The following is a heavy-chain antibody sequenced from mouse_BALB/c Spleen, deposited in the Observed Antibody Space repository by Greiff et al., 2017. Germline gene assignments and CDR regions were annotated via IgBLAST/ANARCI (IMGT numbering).Heavy chain of an antibody. V-gene: IGHV2-2*02. J-gene: IGHJ3*01. CDR3: DREGTGIAY. CDR2: IWSGGST. D-gene: IGHD3-3*01. Sequence: VKLMESGPGLVQPSQSLSITCTVSGFSLTSYGVHWVRQSPGKGLEWLGVIWSGGSTDYNAAFISRLSISKENSKSQVFFKMNSLQANDTAIYYCDREGTGIAYWGQGTLVTVSA. CDR1: GFSLTSYG.